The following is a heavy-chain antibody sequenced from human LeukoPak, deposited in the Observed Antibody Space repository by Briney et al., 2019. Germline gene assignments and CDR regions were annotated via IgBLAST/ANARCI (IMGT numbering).Heavy chain of an antibody. CDR2: INPNSGGT. V-gene: IGHV1-2*02. CDR3: ARVCCSSTSCPPQFDY. J-gene: IGHJ4*02. Sequence: ASVKVSCKASGYTFTGYYMHWVRQAPGQGLEWMEWINPNSGGTNYAQKFQGRVTMTRDTSISTAYMELSRLRSDDTAVYYCARVCCSSTSCPPQFDYWGQGTLVTVSS. D-gene: IGHD2-2*01. CDR1: GYTFTGYY.